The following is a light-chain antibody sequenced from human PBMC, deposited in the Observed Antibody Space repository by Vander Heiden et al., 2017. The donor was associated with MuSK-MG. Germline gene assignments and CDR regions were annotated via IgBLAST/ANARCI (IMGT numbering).Light chain of an antibody. J-gene: IGKJ5*01. CDR3: QQYDTSALT. CDR2: WAS. Sequence: DILMTQSPDPLAVSLGERATINCKSSQSVLYNSNNLNYLAWYQKKPGQPPKLLIYWASTRKSGVPDRFSGSGSGTDFTLTINNLQAEDVAVYYCQQYDTSALTFGQGTRLEIK. CDR1: QSVLYNSNNLNY. V-gene: IGKV4-1*01.